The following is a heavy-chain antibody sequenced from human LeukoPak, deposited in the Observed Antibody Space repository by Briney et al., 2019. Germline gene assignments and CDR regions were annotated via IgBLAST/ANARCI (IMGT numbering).Heavy chain of an antibody. CDR3: AKDLGSGSYYISYADY. CDR2: ISGSGGST. V-gene: IGHV3-23*01. CDR1: GFTFSSYA. D-gene: IGHD3-10*01. J-gene: IGHJ4*02. Sequence: GGSLRLSCAASGFTFSSYAMSWVRQAPGKGLEWVSAISGSGGSTYYADSVKGRFTISRDNSKNTLYLQMNSLRAEDTAVYYCAKDLGSGSYYISYADYWGQGTLVTVSS.